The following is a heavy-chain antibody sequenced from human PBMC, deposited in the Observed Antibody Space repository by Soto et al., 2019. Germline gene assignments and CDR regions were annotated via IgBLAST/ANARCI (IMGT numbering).Heavy chain of an antibody. CDR3: ARDERELLDY. CDR2: IWYDGSNK. V-gene: IGHV3-33*01. J-gene: IGHJ4*02. D-gene: IGHD1-26*01. Sequence: QVQLVESGGGVVQPGRSLRLSCAASGFTFSSYGMHWVRQAPGKGLEWVAVIWYDGSNKYYADSVKGRFTISRDNSKNTLYLQMNSPRADGTAVYYCARDERELLDYWGQGTLVTVSS. CDR1: GFTFSSYG.